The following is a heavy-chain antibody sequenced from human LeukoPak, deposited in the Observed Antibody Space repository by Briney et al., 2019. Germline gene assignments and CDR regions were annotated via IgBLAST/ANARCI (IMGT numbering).Heavy chain of an antibody. CDR2: ISYDGSNK. CDR1: GFTFSSYG. V-gene: IGHV3-30*18. CDR3: AKDGGGIVVVPGMGGFDP. J-gene: IGHJ5*02. D-gene: IGHD2-2*01. Sequence: QPGRSLRLSCAASGFTFSSYGMHWVRQAPGKGLEWVAVISYDGSNKYYADSVKGRFTISRDNSKNTLYLQMNSLRAEDTAVYYCAKDGGGIVVVPGMGGFDPWGLGTLVTVSS.